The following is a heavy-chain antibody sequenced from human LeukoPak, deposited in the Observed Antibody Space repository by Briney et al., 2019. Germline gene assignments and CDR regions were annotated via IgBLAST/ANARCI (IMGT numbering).Heavy chain of an antibody. J-gene: IGHJ3*02. CDR3: ARGHEVSLDI. CDR1: GFTFSSFE. D-gene: IGHD3-22*01. CDR2: MSNSGRTI. V-gene: IGHV3-48*03. Sequence: GGSLRLSCAASGFTFSSFEMNWVRQAPGKGLEWVSYMSNSGRTIYYADSVKGRFTISRDNAKNSLYLQMNSLRAEDTAVYYCARGHEVSLDIWGQGTMVTVSS.